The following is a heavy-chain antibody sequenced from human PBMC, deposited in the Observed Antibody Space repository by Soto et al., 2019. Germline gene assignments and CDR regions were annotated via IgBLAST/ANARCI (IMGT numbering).Heavy chain of an antibody. J-gene: IGHJ4*02. CDR1: GFTFSSYA. V-gene: IGHV3-23*01. D-gene: IGHD6-19*01. CDR2: MSGSGGST. CDR3: ARAFWAVAGTRYFDY. Sequence: EVQLLESGGGSEQPGGSLRLSCAASGFTFSSYAMSWVRQAPGKGLEGVSVMSGSGGSTYYADSVKGRFTISRDNSKNTLYLQMNSLRAEDTAVYYCARAFWAVAGTRYFDYWGQGTLVTVSS.